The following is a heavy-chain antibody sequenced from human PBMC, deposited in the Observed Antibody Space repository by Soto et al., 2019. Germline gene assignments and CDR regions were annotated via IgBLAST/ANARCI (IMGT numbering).Heavy chain of an antibody. CDR2: MNPLNGDT. V-gene: IGHV1-3*01. Sequence: QVQLVQSGAEVKKPGASVKVSCKASGYTFTTYSMHWVRQAPGQRLEWMGWMNPLNGDTKYSQRFQVRLTIIRDTSASTAYMELSSLRSKDTAIYYGARGNSGAFEIWGQGTMVTVSS. CDR1: GYTFTTYS. CDR3: ARGNSGAFEI. D-gene: IGHD6-19*01. J-gene: IGHJ3*02.